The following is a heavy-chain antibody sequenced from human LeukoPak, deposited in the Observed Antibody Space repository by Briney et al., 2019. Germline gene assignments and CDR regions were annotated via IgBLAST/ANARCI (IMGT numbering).Heavy chain of an antibody. Sequence: GGSLRLSCAASGFTFSSYGTHWVRQAPGKGLEWVAFIRYDGSNKYYADSVKGRFTISRDNSKNTLYLQMNSLRAEDTAVYYCAKEDTGSHYYYYYMDVWGKGTTVTISS. J-gene: IGHJ6*03. V-gene: IGHV3-30*02. CDR2: IRYDGSNK. CDR1: GFTFSSYG. CDR3: AKEDTGSHYYYYYMDV.